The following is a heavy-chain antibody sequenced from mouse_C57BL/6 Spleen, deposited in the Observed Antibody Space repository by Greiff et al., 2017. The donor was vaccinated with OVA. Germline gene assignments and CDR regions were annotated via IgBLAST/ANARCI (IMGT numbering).Heavy chain of an antibody. D-gene: IGHD1-1*02. CDR1: GYTFTSYW. V-gene: IGHV1-59*01. CDR2: IDPSDSYT. Sequence: QVQLQQPGAELVRPGTSVKLSCKASGYTFTSYWMHWVKQRPRQGLEWIGVIDPSDSYTNYNQKFKGKATLTVDTSSSTAYMQLSSLTSEDSAVYYCAREVGTPYFDVWGTGTTVTVSS. CDR3: AREVGTPYFDV. J-gene: IGHJ1*03.